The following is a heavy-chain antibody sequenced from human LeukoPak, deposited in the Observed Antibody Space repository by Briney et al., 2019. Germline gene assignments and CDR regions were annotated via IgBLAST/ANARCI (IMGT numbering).Heavy chain of an antibody. J-gene: IGHJ5*02. CDR1: GGSIRSSYYY. Sequence: SETLSLTCTVSGGSIRSSYYYWGWIRQPPGKGLEWIVSIYDSGSTYYNPSLKSRVTISVDTSKNQFSLKLNSVTAADTAVYYCARHYWPCGQGTLVTVSS. CDR2: IYDSGST. V-gene: IGHV4-39*01. D-gene: IGHD2-15*01. CDR3: ARHYWP.